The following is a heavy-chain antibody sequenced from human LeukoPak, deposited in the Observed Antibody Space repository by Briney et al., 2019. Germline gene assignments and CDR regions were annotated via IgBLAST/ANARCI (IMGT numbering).Heavy chain of an antibody. CDR2: MSSSGIS. CDR1: NGSISSDTYF. Sequence: SETLSLTCTVSNGSISSDTYFWSWIRQPAGKGLEWIGRMSSSGISTYSPSLKSRVTISIDTSRNQFSMNLNSVTAADTAVYYCARDAGSYTYYYGSGSLNWFDTWGQGTLVTVSS. CDR3: ARDAGSYTYYYGSGSLNWFDT. J-gene: IGHJ5*02. D-gene: IGHD3-10*01. V-gene: IGHV4-61*02.